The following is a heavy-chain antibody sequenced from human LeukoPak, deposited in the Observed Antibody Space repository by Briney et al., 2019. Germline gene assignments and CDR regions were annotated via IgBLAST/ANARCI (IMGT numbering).Heavy chain of an antibody. CDR2: INHSGST. CDR1: GGSFSGYY. D-gene: IGHD3-10*01. V-gene: IGHV4-34*01. CDR3: ARGRVTMVRGVRLGNYYGMDV. J-gene: IGHJ6*02. Sequence: PSETLSLTCAVYGGSFSGYYWSWIRQPPGKGLEWIGEINHSGSTNYNPSLKSRVTISVDTSKNQFSLKLSSVTAADTAVYYCARGRVTMVRGVRLGNYYGMDVWGQGTTVTVSS.